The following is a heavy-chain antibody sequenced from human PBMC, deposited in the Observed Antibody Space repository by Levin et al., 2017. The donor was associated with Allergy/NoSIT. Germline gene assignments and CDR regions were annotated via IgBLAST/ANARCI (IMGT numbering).Heavy chain of an antibody. Sequence: ASVKVSCKASGYTFISYGISWVRQAPERGLEWMGWISADNGNTNYAQRLQGRVTMTTDTSTNTVYMELRSLRSDDTAMYYCARCGPLLQSVNYYYYYYMDVWGKGTTVTVSS. J-gene: IGHJ6*03. D-gene: IGHD4-11*01. CDR3: ARCGPLLQSVNYYYYYYMDV. CDR2: ISADNGNT. V-gene: IGHV1-18*01. CDR1: GYTFISYG.